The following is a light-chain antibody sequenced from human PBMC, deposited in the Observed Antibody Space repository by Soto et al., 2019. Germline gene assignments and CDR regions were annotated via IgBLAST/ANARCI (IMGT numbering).Light chain of an antibody. Sequence: AIRMTQSPSSFSASTGDRVTITCRGSQSISSSLAWYQQTPGKAPKLLIHGASTLQSGVPSRFSGSGSGTDFTLTISCLQSEDFATYYCQQYYSYPLTFGGGTKVDIK. V-gene: IGKV1-8*01. J-gene: IGKJ4*01. CDR3: QQYYSYPLT. CDR1: QSISSS. CDR2: GAS.